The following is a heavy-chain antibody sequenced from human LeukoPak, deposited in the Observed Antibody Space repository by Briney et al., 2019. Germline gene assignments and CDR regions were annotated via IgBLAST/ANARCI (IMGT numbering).Heavy chain of an antibody. CDR1: GATFSSYA. CDR2: IIPIFGTA. CDR3: ATLYYDILTGKYYYYGMDV. J-gene: IGHJ6*02. Sequence: ASVKVSCKASGATFSSYAISWVRQAPGQGLEWMGGIIPIFGTANYAQKFQGRVTITADESTSTAYMELSSLRSEDTAVYYCATLYYDILTGKYYYYGMDVWGQGTTVTVSS. D-gene: IGHD3-9*01. V-gene: IGHV1-69*13.